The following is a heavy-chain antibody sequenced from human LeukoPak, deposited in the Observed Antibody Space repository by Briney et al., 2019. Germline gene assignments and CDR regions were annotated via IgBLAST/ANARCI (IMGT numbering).Heavy chain of an antibody. CDR2: IIPILGIA. CDR3: AREATYYFDY. CDR1: GGTFSSYA. Sequence: ASVKVSCKASGGTFSSYAISWVRQAPGQGLEWMGRIIPILGIANYAQKFQGRVTITGDKSTSTAYMELSSLRSEDTAVYYCAREATYYFDYWGQGTLVTVSS. V-gene: IGHV1-69*04. J-gene: IGHJ4*02.